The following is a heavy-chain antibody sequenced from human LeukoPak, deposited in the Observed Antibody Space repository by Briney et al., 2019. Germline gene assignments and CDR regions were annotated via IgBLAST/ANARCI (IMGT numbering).Heavy chain of an antibody. Sequence: GGSLRLSCAASGFTVSSNYMSWVRQAPGKGLEWASIIYTGGSTYYADSVKGRFTISRANSKNTLYLQMNSLRVEDTAVYYCARSNYYGSGSLLYYYYMDVCGKGTTVTVSS. CDR2: IYTGGST. CDR3: ARSNYYGSGSLLYYYYMDV. D-gene: IGHD3-10*01. V-gene: IGHV3-53*01. CDR1: GFTVSSNY. J-gene: IGHJ6*03.